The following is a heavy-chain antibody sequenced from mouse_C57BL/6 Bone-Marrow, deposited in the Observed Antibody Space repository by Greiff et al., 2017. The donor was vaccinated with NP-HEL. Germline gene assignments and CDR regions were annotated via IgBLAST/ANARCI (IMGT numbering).Heavy chain of an antibody. Sequence: QVQLQQSGAELVRPGASVTLSCKASGYTFTDYEMPWVKQTPVHGLEWIGAIDPETGGTAYNQKFKGKAILTADKSSSTAYMELRSLTSEDSAVYYCTPNWDYWGQGTTLTVSS. CDR2: IDPETGGT. CDR1: GYTFTDYE. D-gene: IGHD4-1*01. V-gene: IGHV1-15*01. CDR3: TPNWDY. J-gene: IGHJ2*01.